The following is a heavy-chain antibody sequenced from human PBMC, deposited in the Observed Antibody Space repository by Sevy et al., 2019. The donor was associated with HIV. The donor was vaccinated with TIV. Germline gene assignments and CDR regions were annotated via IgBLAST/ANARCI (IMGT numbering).Heavy chain of an antibody. D-gene: IGHD3-22*01. Sequence: GGSLRLSCTGSGFTFGDYAMSWFRQAPGMGLEWVGFIRSKDYGGATEYAESVKGRITISRDDSKSFADLQMNSLKTEDTAVYYCTRGYYYDSSGYSDYWGQGTLVTVSS. CDR2: IRSKDYGGAT. J-gene: IGHJ4*02. CDR1: GFTFGDYA. V-gene: IGHV3-49*03. CDR3: TRGYYYDSSGYSDY.